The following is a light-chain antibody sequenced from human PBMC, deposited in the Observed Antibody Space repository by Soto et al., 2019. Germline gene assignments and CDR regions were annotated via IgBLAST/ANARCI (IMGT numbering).Light chain of an antibody. V-gene: IGKV3-11*01. CDR3: QQRSKWPKT. CDR1: QSVSSY. Sequence: ASQSVSSYLAWWQHRXGQAGSVLIYDASXRATGIPARFSGSGSGTDFTLTISSLEPEDFAVYYCQQRSKWPKTFGQGTKVAIK. J-gene: IGKJ1*01. CDR2: DAS.